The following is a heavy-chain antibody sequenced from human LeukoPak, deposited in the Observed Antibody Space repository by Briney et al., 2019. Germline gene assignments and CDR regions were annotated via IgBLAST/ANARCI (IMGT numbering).Heavy chain of an antibody. J-gene: IGHJ4*02. D-gene: IGHD7-27*01. CDR3: AKAKNPAGDPFDY. Sequence: PGGSLRLSCAASGFTFSSYSMNCVRQAPGKGLEWVSSISGSGGSTYYANSVKGRFTISRDNSKNTLYLQMSSLRAEDTTVYYCAKAKNPAGDPFDYWGQGSLVTVSS. CDR2: ISGSGGST. CDR1: GFTFSSYS. V-gene: IGHV3-23*01.